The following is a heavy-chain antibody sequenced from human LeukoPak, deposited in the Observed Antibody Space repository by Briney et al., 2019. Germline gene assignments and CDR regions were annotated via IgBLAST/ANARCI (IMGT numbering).Heavy chain of an antibody. CDR3: AREHSYGDYVDYFDY. Sequence: PSETLSLTCTVSGGSISSGSYYWRWIRQPAGKGLEWIGRIYTSGSTNYNPSLKSRVTISVDTSKNQFSLKLSSVTAADTAVYYCAREHSYGDYVDYFDYWGQGTLVTVSS. V-gene: IGHV4-61*02. J-gene: IGHJ4*02. CDR1: GGSISSGSYY. CDR2: IYTSGST. D-gene: IGHD4-17*01.